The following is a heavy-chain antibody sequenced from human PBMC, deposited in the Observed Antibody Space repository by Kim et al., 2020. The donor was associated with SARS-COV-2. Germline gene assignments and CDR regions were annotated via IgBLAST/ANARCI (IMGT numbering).Heavy chain of an antibody. J-gene: IGHJ6*02. Sequence: VKGRFTMSRDDSKNTLYLQMNSLKTEDTAVYYCTTDIAAAGDYYYYGMDVWGQGTTVTVSS. CDR3: TTDIAAAGDYYYYGMDV. V-gene: IGHV3-15*01. D-gene: IGHD6-13*01.